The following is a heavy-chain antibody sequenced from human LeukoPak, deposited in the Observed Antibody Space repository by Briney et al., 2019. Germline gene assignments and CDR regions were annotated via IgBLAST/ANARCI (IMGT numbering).Heavy chain of an antibody. CDR1: GGSFSVYY. V-gene: IGHV4-34*01. Sequence: PSETLSLTCAVYGGSFSVYYWSWIRQSPGRGLEWIGEINQSGTTDYNPSLKSRVIISIDTSKTQFSLKLSSVTAADTAVYYCAREGGYYRPLDYPGQGTLVTVSS. J-gene: IGHJ4*02. CDR3: AREGGYYRPLDY. D-gene: IGHD3-22*01. CDR2: INQSGTT.